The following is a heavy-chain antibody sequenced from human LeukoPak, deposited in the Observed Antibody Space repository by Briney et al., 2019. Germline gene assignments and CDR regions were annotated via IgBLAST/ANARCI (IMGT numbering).Heavy chain of an antibody. CDR2: IYSGGGT. J-gene: IGHJ5*02. V-gene: IGHV3-53*01. D-gene: IGHD2-8*01. Sequence: GGSLRLSCAASGFTVSSNSMSWVRQAPGEGLEWVSVIYSGGGTFYADSVKGRFTISRDNSNNTLYLQMNSLRVEDTAVYYCASRILLAASWGQGTLVTVSS. CDR1: GFTVSSNS. CDR3: ASRILLAAS.